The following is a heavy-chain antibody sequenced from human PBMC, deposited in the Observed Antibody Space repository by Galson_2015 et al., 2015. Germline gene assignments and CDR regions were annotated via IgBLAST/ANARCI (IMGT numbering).Heavy chain of an antibody. CDR2: IYYSGST. CDR1: SGSISSRSYY. CDR3: ARALYYYGSGTLSGGAWFDP. D-gene: IGHD3-10*01. Sequence: ETLSLTCTVSSGSISSRSYYWGWIRQPPGKGLEWIGNIYYSGSTYYNPSLKSRVTISVDTSKNQFSLKLSSVTAADTAVYYCARALYYYGSGTLSGGAWFDPWGQGTLVTVSS. J-gene: IGHJ5*02. V-gene: IGHV4-39*01.